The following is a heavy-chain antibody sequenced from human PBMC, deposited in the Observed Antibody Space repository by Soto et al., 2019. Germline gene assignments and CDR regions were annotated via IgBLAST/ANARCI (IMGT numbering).Heavy chain of an antibody. Sequence: QVQLVESGGGVVQPERSLRLSCAASGFMFSGYGMHWVRQAPGKGLEWVAIIWFDGSIQYYADSVKGRFTISKDNSKNMLYLQMNSLRGEDTAVYYCATVWGVYRTITAQTWGQGTMVTVSS. V-gene: IGHV3-33*01. D-gene: IGHD3-10*01. CDR1: GFMFSGYG. CDR2: IWFDGSIQ. J-gene: IGHJ3*01. CDR3: ATVWGVYRTITAQT.